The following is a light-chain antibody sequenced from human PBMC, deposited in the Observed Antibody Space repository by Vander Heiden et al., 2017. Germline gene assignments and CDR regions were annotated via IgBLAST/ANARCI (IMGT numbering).Light chain of an antibody. CDR3: GAWDDSLSGI. J-gene: IGLJ1*01. V-gene: IGLV1-51*01. CDR1: RSNIGNNY. CDR2: DNN. Sequence: HSVLTQPTSVSAAPGQKVIISCSGGRSNIGNNYVSWYQQLPGTAPKLLIYDNNKRPSGIPDRFSGSKSGTSATLAITGLQTGDEADYYCGAWDDSLSGIFGSGTKVTVL.